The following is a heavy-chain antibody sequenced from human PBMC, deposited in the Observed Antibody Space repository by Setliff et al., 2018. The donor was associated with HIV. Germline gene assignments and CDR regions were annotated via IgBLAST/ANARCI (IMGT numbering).Heavy chain of an antibody. CDR1: GYTFTSYG. V-gene: IGHV1-18*01. J-gene: IGHJ6*03. CDR3: ARGADYYDSSGYRGGGLYYMDV. CDR2: ISAYNGNT. D-gene: IGHD3-22*01. Sequence: ASVKVSCKASGYTFTSYGISWVRQAPGQGLEWMGWISAYNGNTNYAQKLQGRVTMTTDTSSSTAYLDLRSLRSDDTAVYYCARGADYYDSSGYRGGGLYYMDVWGKGTTVTVSS.